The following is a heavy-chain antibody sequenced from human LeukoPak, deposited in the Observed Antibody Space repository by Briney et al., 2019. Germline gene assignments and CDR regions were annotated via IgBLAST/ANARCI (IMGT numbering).Heavy chain of an antibody. CDR3: ARGEGYSGYDSRGDFDY. J-gene: IGHJ4*02. V-gene: IGHV3-23*01. CDR1: GFTFSSYA. D-gene: IGHD5-12*01. Sequence: GSLRLSCAASGFTFSSYAMTWVRQAPGKGLEWVSGIRGSGDRTYYADSVKGRFTISRDNSKNTLYLQMNSLRAEDTAVYYCARGEGYSGYDSRGDFDYWGQGTLVTVSS. CDR2: IRGSGDRT.